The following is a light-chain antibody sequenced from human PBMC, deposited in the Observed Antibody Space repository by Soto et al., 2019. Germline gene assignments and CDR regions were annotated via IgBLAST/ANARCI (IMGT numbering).Light chain of an antibody. CDR1: RTINTY. J-gene: IGKJ4*01. Sequence: DVRMTQSPSSLSASVGDTITITCRASRTINTYLNWFQQKPGEPPRLLIYGASTLHDGVASRFSGSGSGADFTLSSSGLQPADFGGDHCQQAYSDISFCGGTKV. V-gene: IGKV1-39*01. CDR3: QQAYSDIS. CDR2: GAS.